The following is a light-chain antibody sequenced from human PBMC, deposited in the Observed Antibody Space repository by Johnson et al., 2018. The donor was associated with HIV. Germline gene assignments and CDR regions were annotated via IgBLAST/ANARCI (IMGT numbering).Light chain of an antibody. V-gene: IGLV1-51*01. CDR1: SSNIVRHY. J-gene: IGLJ1*01. CDR3: GTWDSSLSAYL. CDR2: DNN. Sequence: QSVLTQPPSVSAATGQTVTISCSGSSSNIVRHYVSWYQQLPGTAPKLLIYDNNKRPSGIPDRFPGSTSGTSATLGITGLQTGDEADYYCGTWDSSLSAYLFGTGTKVTVL.